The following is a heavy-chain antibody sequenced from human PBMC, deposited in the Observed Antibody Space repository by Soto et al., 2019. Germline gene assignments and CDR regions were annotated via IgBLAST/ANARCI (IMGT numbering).Heavy chain of an antibody. J-gene: IGHJ4*02. Sequence: ASVKVSCKASGYTFTGYYMHWVRQAPGQGLEWMGWINPNSGGTNYAQKFQGRVTMTRDTSISTAYMELSRLRSDDTAVYYCARDSSGWYGGDYWGQGTLVTVSS. CDR2: INPNSGGT. V-gene: IGHV1-2*02. D-gene: IGHD6-19*01. CDR3: ARDSSGWYGGDY. CDR1: GYTFTGYY.